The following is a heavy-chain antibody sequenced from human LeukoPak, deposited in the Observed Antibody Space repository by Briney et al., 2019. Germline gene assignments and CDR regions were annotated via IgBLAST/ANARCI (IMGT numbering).Heavy chain of an antibody. Sequence: SGGSLRLSCAASGFTFSDFYMSWIRQAPGKGLEWVSYISSSGSTIYYADSVKGRFTISRDNAKNSLYLQMNSLRAEDTAVYYCARGYNWNDVDYFDHWGQGTLVTVSS. CDR2: ISSSGSTI. J-gene: IGHJ4*02. V-gene: IGHV3-11*04. D-gene: IGHD1-1*01. CDR3: ARGYNWNDVDYFDH. CDR1: GFTFSDFY.